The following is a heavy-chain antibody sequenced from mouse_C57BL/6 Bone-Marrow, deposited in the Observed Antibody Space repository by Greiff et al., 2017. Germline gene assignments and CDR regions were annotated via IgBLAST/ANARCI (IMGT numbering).Heavy chain of an antibody. CDR1: GFSLTSYG. V-gene: IGHV2-2*01. J-gene: IGHJ4*01. D-gene: IGHD2-5*01. CDR3: ARKRSNYPYAMDY. CDR2: IWRGGST. Sequence: QVQLQQSGPGLVQPSQSLSITCTVSGFSLTSYGVHWVRQSPGKGLEWLGVIWRGGSTAYNAAFISRLSISKDNSKSKVFFKMNSLQSDDTAIYYCARKRSNYPYAMDYWGKGTSVTVSS.